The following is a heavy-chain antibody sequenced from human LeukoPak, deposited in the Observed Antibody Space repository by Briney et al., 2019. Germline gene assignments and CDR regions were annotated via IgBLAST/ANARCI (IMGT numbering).Heavy chain of an antibody. J-gene: IGHJ6*03. V-gene: IGHV4-34*01. Sequence: PSETLSLTCAVYGGSFSGYYWSWIRQPPGKGLEWIGEINHSGSTNYNPSLKSRVTISVDTSKNQFSLKLSSVTAADTAVYYCARGRFYPYYGSGRYYTRHYYYYMDVWGKGTTVTISS. CDR3: ARGRFYPYYGSGRYYTRHYYYYMDV. D-gene: IGHD3-10*01. CDR2: INHSGST. CDR1: GGSFSGYY.